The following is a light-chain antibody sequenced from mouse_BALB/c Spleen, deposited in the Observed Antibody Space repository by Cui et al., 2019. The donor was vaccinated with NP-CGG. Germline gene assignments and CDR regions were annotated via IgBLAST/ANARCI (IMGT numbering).Light chain of an antibody. V-gene: IGLV1*01. Sequence: QAVVTQDSALTTSPGDTVTLTCRSSTGAVTTSNYANWVQEKPDHLFTGLIGGTNNRPPGVPARFSGSLIGDKAALTITGAQTEDEAIYFCALWYSNHWVFGGGTKLTVL. CDR2: GTN. J-gene: IGLJ1*01. CDR1: TGAVTTSNY. CDR3: ALWYSNHWV.